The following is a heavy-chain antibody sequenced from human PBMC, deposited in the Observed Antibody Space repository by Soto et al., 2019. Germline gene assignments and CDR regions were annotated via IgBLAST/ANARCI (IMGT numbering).Heavy chain of an antibody. CDR2: INHSGSG. V-gene: IGHV4-34*01. D-gene: IGHD4-17*01. CDR1: GGSFRGYY. CDR3: ARRMTFYAY. Sequence: SVTLSLTCAVYGGSFRGYYWSWIRQPPGQGLEWMGEINHSGSGNYNPSLKSRVTISVDTSKNQFSLKLSSVTAADTAVYYCARRMTFYAYWGQGTLVTVS. J-gene: IGHJ4*02.